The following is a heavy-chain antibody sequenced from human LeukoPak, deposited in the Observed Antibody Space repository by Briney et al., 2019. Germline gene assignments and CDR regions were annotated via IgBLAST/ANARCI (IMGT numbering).Heavy chain of an antibody. V-gene: IGHV3-30*02. D-gene: IGHD6-13*01. J-gene: IGHJ4*02. CDR1: GLTFSMPA. CDR2: IQNDGNSK. Sequence: GGSLRLSCAASGLTFSMPAMDWVRQAPGKGLEWVAFIQNDGNSKNYADSVKGRFTISRGNSKNTVYLQMNSLRAEDTAVYYCAKDLHSSSWSGYFDYWGQGTLVTVSS. CDR3: AKDLHSSSWSGYFDY.